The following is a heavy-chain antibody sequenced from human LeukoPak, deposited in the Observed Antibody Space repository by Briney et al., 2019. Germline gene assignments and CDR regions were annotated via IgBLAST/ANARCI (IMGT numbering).Heavy chain of an antibody. J-gene: IGHJ5*02. D-gene: IGHD3-9*01. CDR3: ARALPDILTYNWFDP. CDR1: GGTFSSYA. V-gene: IGHV1-69*01. Sequence: SVKVSCKASGGTFSSYAISWVRQAPGQGLEWMGGIIPIFGIANYAQKFQGRVTITADESPSTAYMELSSLRSEDTAVYYCARALPDILTYNWFDPWGQGTLVTVSS. CDR2: IIPIFGIA.